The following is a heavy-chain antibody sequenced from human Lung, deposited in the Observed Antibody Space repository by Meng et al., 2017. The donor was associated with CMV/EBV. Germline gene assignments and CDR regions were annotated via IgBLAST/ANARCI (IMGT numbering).Heavy chain of an antibody. D-gene: IGHD6-13*01. J-gene: IGHJ6*02. CDR3: ARGLRAAANYYYYGMDV. Sequence: SXAASGFTFDDYGMSWVRQAPGKGLEWVSGINWNSGSTGFADSVKGRFTISRDNAKNSLYLQMNSLRAEDTALYYCARGLRAAANYYYYGMDVWGQGTTVXVSS. CDR1: GFTFDDYG. CDR2: INWNSGST. V-gene: IGHV3-20*04.